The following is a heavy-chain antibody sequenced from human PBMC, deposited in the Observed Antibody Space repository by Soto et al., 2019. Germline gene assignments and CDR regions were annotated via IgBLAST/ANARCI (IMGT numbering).Heavy chain of an antibody. Sequence: QVQLVQSGAEVKKPRSSVKVSCKASGGTFSSYDISWLRQAPGQGLEWLVGMIPIFGTANYAQKFKGRVTITAEKPTSTAYMELSRLRSEETAVYYCAVTYCSSTSCYQDGMDVWGQGTTVTVSS. CDR2: MIPIFGTA. J-gene: IGHJ6*02. V-gene: IGHV1-69*06. D-gene: IGHD2-2*01. CDR1: GGTFSSYD. CDR3: AVTYCSSTSCYQDGMDV.